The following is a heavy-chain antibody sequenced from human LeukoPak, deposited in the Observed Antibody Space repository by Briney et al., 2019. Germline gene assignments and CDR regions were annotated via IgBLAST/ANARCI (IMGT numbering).Heavy chain of an antibody. CDR3: ARVERGLFDY. CDR1: GDSVSSNSAA. V-gene: IGHV6-1*01. CDR2: KMYRSKWSN. D-gene: IGHD3-10*01. Sequence: WQTLSLTCAISGDSVSSNSAAWNWIRQSPSRGLEWLGRKMYRSKWSNDYALSVKSRITVSPDTSKNQFSLQLNSVTPEDTAVYYCARVERGLFDYWGQGTLVTVSS. J-gene: IGHJ4*02.